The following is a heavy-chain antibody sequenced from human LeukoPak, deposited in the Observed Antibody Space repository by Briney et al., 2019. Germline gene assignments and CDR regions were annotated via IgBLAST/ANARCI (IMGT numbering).Heavy chain of an antibody. CDR1: GYTFTSYY. Sequence: GASVTVSCKASGYTFTSYYMHWVRQAPGQGLEWMGIINPSGGSTSYAQKFQGRVTMTRDTSTSTVYMELSSLRSEDTAVYYCAKTYYYDSSGYYEMGPHAFDIWGQGTMVTVSS. CDR2: INPSGGST. J-gene: IGHJ3*02. CDR3: AKTYYYDSSGYYEMGPHAFDI. D-gene: IGHD3-22*01. V-gene: IGHV1-46*03.